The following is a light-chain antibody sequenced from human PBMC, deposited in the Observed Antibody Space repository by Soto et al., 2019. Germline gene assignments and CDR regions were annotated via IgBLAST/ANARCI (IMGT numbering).Light chain of an antibody. Sequence: DIQMTQSPSTLSASVGDRVTITCRASQFISKYLGWYQQKPGKDPNLLIFDVSILESGVPSRFSGSGSGTEFTLTISSLQADDFATYYCQQYNDYSSWTFGQGTKVEV. J-gene: IGKJ1*01. CDR2: DVS. CDR3: QQYNDYSSWT. V-gene: IGKV1-5*01. CDR1: QFISKY.